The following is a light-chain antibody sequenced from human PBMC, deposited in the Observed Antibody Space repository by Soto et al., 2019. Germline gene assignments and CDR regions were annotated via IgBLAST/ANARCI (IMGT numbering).Light chain of an antibody. CDR3: LQYNSNSRT. CDR1: QSISSW. J-gene: IGKJ1*01. CDR2: DAS. Sequence: DIQLTQSPSPLSASIGDRATITCRASQSISSWVAWYQQKPGKAPKLLIYDASSLESGVPSRYSGSGSGTEFTLTISSLQPDDFATYYCLQYNSNSRTFGQGTKVDIK. V-gene: IGKV1-5*01.